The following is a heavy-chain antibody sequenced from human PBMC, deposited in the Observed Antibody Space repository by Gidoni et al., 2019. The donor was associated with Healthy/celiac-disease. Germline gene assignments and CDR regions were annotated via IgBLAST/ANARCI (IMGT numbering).Heavy chain of an antibody. V-gene: IGHV3-33*01. CDR3: ARDLSEWHEGPDY. J-gene: IGHJ4*02. Sequence: QVQLVESGGGVVQPGRALRLSGAGSGFTFSSYGMPWVRQARGKGLGWVAVIWYDGSNTYYADSVKGRFTISRDNSKNTLYLQMNSLRAEDTAVYYCARDLSEWHEGPDYWGQGTLVTVSS. D-gene: IGHD3-3*01. CDR2: IWYDGSNT. CDR1: GFTFSSYG.